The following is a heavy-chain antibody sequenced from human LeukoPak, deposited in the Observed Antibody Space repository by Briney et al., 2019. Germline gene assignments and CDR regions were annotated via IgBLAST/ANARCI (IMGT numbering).Heavy chain of an antibody. J-gene: IGHJ4*02. D-gene: IGHD2-2*01. Sequence: ASQTLSLTCTVSGGSISSGDYYWSWIRQPPGKGLEWIGYIYYSGSTYYNPSLKSRVTISVDTSKNQFSLKLSFVTAADTAVYYCARVGIVVVPAASYWGQGTLVTVSS. CDR3: ARVGIVVVPAASY. V-gene: IGHV4-30-4*08. CDR1: GGSISSGDYY. CDR2: IYYSGST.